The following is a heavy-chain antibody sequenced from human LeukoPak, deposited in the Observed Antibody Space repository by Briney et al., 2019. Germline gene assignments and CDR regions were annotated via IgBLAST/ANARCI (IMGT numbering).Heavy chain of an antibody. V-gene: IGHV3-30*02. CDR3: AKDTGGFYFYYLDV. D-gene: IGHD2-8*02. Sequence: GGSLRLSCAASGFTFSSYGMYWVRQAPGKGLEWVAFIRYDGTNKYYADSVKGRFTISRDSSKNTLYLQMNSLRAEDTAVYYCAKDTGGFYFYYLDVWGKGTTAIVAS. J-gene: IGHJ6*03. CDR1: GFTFSSYG. CDR2: IRYDGTNK.